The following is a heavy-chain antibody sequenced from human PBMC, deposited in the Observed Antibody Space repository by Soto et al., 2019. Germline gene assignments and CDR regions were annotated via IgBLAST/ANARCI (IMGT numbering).Heavy chain of an antibody. Sequence: QVQLVQSGAEVKKPGSSVKVSCKASGGTFSNYAFSWVRQAPGQGLEWLGGIMPIFGRPDHAQKFRGRVTITADESTSTVHMEMSSLRSEDTAVYYCASWLKEAGIGGNSYYGMVVWGQGTTVTVSS. CDR1: GGTFSNYA. D-gene: IGHD6-19*01. CDR3: ASWLKEAGIGGNSYYGMVV. J-gene: IGHJ6*02. V-gene: IGHV1-69*12. CDR2: IMPIFGRP.